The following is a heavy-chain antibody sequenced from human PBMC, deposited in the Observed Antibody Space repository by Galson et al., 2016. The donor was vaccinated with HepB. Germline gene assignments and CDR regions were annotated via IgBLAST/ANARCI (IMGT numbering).Heavy chain of an antibody. CDR1: GFSLSTTGLG. CDR2: IYWNDDK. Sequence: PALVKPTQTLTLTCTFSGFSLSTTGLGVAWLRQPPGKALEWLALIYWNDDKRYSPFLKSRLTITKDTSKSQVVLTMTNMDPVDTGTYYCAHTAPLGLEFSGDHFDYWGQGTLVTVSS. D-gene: IGHD1-26*01. J-gene: IGHJ4*02. V-gene: IGHV2-5*01. CDR3: AHTAPLGLEFSGDHFDY.